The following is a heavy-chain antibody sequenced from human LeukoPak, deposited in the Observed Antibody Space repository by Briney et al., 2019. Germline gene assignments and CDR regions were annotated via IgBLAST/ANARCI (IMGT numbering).Heavy chain of an antibody. D-gene: IGHD3-10*01. V-gene: IGHV4-39*02. CDR1: GDSISNSRYY. Sequence: PSETLSLTCTVSGDSISNSRYYWDWIRQPPGKGLAWIGSITYSGTTYYNPSLRSRVTISVDTSKNHFSLKLSSVTAADTAVYYCARNPYYYTSGSYYNSAFDIWGQGTMVTVSS. J-gene: IGHJ3*02. CDR2: ITYSGTT. CDR3: ARNPYYYTSGSYYNSAFDI.